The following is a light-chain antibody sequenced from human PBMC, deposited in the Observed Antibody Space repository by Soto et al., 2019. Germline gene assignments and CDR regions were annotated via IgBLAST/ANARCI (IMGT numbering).Light chain of an antibody. CDR3: QQYEDLPT. Sequence: DIQMTQSPSSLSASVGDRVTITCQASQDISNYLNWYQQKPGKAPRVLIYDASTLETGVPSRFSGSGSGTDFTFTISSLQPEDIATYYCQQYEDLPTFGGGTKVEIK. CDR1: QDISNY. J-gene: IGKJ4*01. V-gene: IGKV1-33*01. CDR2: DAS.